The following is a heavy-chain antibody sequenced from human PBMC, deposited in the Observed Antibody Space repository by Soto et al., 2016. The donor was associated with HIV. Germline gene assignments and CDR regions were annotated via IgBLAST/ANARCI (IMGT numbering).Heavy chain of an antibody. CDR1: GGSITSSPYY. V-gene: IGHV4-39*01. J-gene: IGHJ4*02. D-gene: IGHD2-15*01. CDR2: IYYSGRA. Sequence: QLQLQESGPGLVKPSATLSLTCTISGGSITSSPYYGGWIRQTPGKGLEWIGNIYYSGRAYYNPSLKSRVTISVDTSKSQFSLKLSSVTAADTAVYFCARGLRGYYFDSWGQGPWSPSP. CDR3: ARGLRGYYFDS.